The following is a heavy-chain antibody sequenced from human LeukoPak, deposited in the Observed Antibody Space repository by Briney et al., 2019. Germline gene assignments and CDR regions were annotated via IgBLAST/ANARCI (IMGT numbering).Heavy chain of an antibody. V-gene: IGHV1-18*01. D-gene: IGHD3-22*01. Sequence: GASVKVSCKASGYTFTSYGISWVRQAPGQGLEWMGWISAYNGNTNYARKLQGRVTMTTDTSTSTAYMELRSLRSDDTAVYYCARVLFPGVIVVVTAPYFDYWGQGTLVTVSS. CDR3: ARVLFPGVIVVVTAPYFDY. J-gene: IGHJ4*02. CDR1: GYTFTSYG. CDR2: ISAYNGNT.